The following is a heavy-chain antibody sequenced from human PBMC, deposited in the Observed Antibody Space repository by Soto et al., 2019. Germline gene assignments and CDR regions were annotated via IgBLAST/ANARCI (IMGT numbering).Heavy chain of an antibody. V-gene: IGHV3-20*04. J-gene: IGHJ2*01. Sequence: EVQLVESGGGVVRPGGSLRLSCAASGFTFDDYGMNWVRQAPGKGLEWVSGINWNGGSTGYADSVKGRFTISRDNAKNSLYLQMNSLRAEATAFSYCVRGYSGYAWGWYFDLWGRGTLVTVSS. CDR3: VRGYSGYAWGWYFDL. CDR1: GFTFDDYG. CDR2: INWNGGST. D-gene: IGHD5-12*01.